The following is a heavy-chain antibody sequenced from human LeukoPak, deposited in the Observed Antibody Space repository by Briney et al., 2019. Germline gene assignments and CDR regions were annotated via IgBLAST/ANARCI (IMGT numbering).Heavy chain of an antibody. V-gene: IGHV3-30*14. CDR1: GFTFSSYA. D-gene: IGHD6-19*01. CDR3: ARVQYSSGWYEVGGFDY. CDR2: ISYDGSNK. J-gene: IGHJ4*02. Sequence: PGRSLSLSCAASGFTFSSYAMHWVRQAPGKGLEWVAVISYDGSNKYYADSVKGRFTISRDNSKNTLYLQMNSLRAEDTAVYYCARVQYSSGWYEVGGFDYWGQGTLVTVSS.